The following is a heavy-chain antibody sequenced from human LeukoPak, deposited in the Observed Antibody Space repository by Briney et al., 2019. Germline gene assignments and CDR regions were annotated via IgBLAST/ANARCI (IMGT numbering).Heavy chain of an antibody. Sequence: GGSLRLSCASSGFTFSSYSMNGVSHARGKGLEGVSSLSSSSNYIYCADSVKGRFTISRDNAKNTLYLQMNTLRAEDTAVYYCARGQSRYYDSSGYYGPDYWGQGTLVTVSS. J-gene: IGHJ4*02. CDR3: ARGQSRYYDSSGYYGPDY. D-gene: IGHD3-22*01. CDR1: GFTFSSYS. CDR2: LSSSSNYI. V-gene: IGHV3-21*01.